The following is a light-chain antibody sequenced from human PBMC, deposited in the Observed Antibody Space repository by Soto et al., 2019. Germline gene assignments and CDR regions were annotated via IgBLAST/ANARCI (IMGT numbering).Light chain of an antibody. CDR3: LQHNSHPRT. Sequence: DIQMTQSPSSLSASVGDRVTITCRASQGIRNGLGWYQQKPGKAPKRLIYAASSLQSGVPSRFSGSRSETEFTLTISSLQTEHFATYYCLQHNSHPRTFGQGTKVEIK. CDR1: QGIRNG. V-gene: IGKV1-17*01. CDR2: AAS. J-gene: IGKJ1*01.